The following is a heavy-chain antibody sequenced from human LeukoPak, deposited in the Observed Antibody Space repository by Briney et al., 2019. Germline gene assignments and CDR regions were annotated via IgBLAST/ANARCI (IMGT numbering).Heavy chain of an antibody. J-gene: IGHJ4*02. CDR2: IKQDGSEK. D-gene: IGHD6-6*01. V-gene: IGHV3-7*01. Sequence: GGSLRLSCAASGFTFSSYWMSWVRQAPGKGLEWVANIKQDGSEKYYVDSVKGRFTISRDNAKNSLYLQTNSLRAEDTAVYYCAREPSPLSSSLSPFDYRGQGTLVTVSS. CDR3: AREPSPLSSSLSPFDY. CDR1: GFTFSSYW.